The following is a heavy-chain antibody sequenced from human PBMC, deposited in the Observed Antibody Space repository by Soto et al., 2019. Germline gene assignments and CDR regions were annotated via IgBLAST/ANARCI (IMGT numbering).Heavy chain of an antibody. J-gene: IGHJ4*02. D-gene: IGHD6-6*01. V-gene: IGHV1-69*13. CDR3: QGQYSRESDFHYYFDY. Sequence: SVKVSCKASGGTFSSYAISWVRQAPGQGLEWMGGIIPIFGTANYAQKFQGRVTITADESTSTAYMELSSLRSEDTAVYYCQGQYSRESDFHYYFDYWGQGTLVTVS. CDR2: IIPIFGTA. CDR1: GGTFSSYA.